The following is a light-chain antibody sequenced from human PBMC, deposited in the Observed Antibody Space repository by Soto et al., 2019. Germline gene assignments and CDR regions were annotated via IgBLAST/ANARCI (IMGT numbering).Light chain of an antibody. CDR2: DVS. CDR1: SSDVGGYNY. V-gene: IGLV2-14*01. Sequence: QSVLTQPASVSGSPGQSITISCTGTSSDVGGYNYVSWYQQHPGKAPKFMIYDVSNRPSGVSNRCSGSKSGNTASLTISGLQAKDEADYYCCSYTTSNTRQIVFGTGTKVTVL. CDR3: CSYTTSNTRQIV. J-gene: IGLJ1*01.